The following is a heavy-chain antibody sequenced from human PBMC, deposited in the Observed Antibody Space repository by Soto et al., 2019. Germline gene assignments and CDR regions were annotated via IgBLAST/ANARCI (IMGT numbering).Heavy chain of an antibody. D-gene: IGHD1-26*01. CDR2: ISYDGSNK. Sequence: GGSLRLSCAASGFTFSSYGMHWVRQAPGKGLERVAVISYDGSNKYYADSVKGRFTISRDNSKNTLYLQMNSLRAEDTAVYYCAKGQWEPNRTYYFDYWGQGTLVTVSS. V-gene: IGHV3-30*18. CDR1: GFTFSSYG. CDR3: AKGQWEPNRTYYFDY. J-gene: IGHJ4*02.